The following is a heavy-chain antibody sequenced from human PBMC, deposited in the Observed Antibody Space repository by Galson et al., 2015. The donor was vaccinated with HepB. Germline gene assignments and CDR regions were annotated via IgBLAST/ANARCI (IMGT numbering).Heavy chain of an antibody. CDR3: AVGGSHDNPYYYYYLDV. Sequence: SVKVSCKASGYTFTSYDVTWVRQAPGQGLEWMGWMNPKSTNTGYARKFQGRVTMTGDTSMDTAYMELSSLASEDTAVYFCAVGGSHDNPYYYYYLDVWGKGTTVTVSS. V-gene: IGHV1-8*01. CDR1: GYTFTSYD. CDR2: MNPKSTNT. D-gene: IGHD3-16*01. J-gene: IGHJ6*03.